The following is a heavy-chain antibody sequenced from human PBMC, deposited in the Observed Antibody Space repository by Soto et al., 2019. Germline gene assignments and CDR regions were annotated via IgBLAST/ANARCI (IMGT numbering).Heavy chain of an antibody. CDR1: GDTFTFYS. D-gene: IGHD3-10*01. CDR2: INPILSMS. J-gene: IGHJ4*02. CDR3: ASSYGSGYRAFDY. Sequence: QVQLVQSGAEVKRPGSSVKVSCKASGDTFTFYSINWVRQAPGLGLEWMGRINPILSMSNYAQRFQGRVTMTADKSTSTAYMELSSLRSEDTGIYYCASSYGSGYRAFDYWGQGALVTVSS. V-gene: IGHV1-69*02.